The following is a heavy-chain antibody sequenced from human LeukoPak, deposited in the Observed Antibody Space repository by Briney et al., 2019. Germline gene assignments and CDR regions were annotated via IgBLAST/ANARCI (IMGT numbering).Heavy chain of an antibody. CDR3: AKARRSVLFGEIDY. Sequence: PGGSLRLSCAASGFTFDDYAMHWVRQAPGKGLEWVSGISWNSGSIGYADSVKGRFTISRDNAKNSLYLQMNSLRAEDTALYYCAKARRSVLFGEIDYWGQGTLVTVSS. J-gene: IGHJ4*02. CDR2: ISWNSGSI. D-gene: IGHD3-10*01. V-gene: IGHV3-9*01. CDR1: GFTFDDYA.